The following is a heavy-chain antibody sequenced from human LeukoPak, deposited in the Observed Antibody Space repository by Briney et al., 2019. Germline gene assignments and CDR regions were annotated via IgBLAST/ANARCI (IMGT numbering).Heavy chain of an antibody. CDR1: GFTFSDYW. Sequence: GGSLRFSCAASGFTFSDYWMSWVRQAPGKGLEWVANIKEDGSEQYYVDAVKGRFTVSRDNARKSVYLQMNSLRADDTAVYYCMKRWGVNWFDPWGQGTLVTVSS. J-gene: IGHJ5*02. CDR2: IKEDGSEQ. CDR3: MKRWGVNWFDP. V-gene: IGHV3-7*01. D-gene: IGHD1-26*01.